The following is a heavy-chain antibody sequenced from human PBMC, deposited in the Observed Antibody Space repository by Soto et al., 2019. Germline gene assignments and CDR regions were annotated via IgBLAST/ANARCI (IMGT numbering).Heavy chain of an antibody. V-gene: IGHV5-51*01. CDR2: IYPGDSDT. Sequence: PGESLKISCKGSGYSFASYWIGWVRQMPGKGLEWMGIIYPGDSDTRYSPSFQGQVTISADKSISTAYLQWSSLKASDTAMYYCARHSETSAFLGYSSSWYQIDPWGQGTLVTVSS. D-gene: IGHD6-13*01. CDR3: ARHSETSAFLGYSSSWYQIDP. CDR1: GYSFASYW. J-gene: IGHJ5*02.